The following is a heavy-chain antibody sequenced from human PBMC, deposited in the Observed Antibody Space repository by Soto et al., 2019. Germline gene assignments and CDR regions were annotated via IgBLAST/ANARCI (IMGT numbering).Heavy chain of an antibody. V-gene: IGHV1-24*01. Sequence: ASVKVSFKVAGYTLTELAMHWVRQAPGKGLEWMGGFDPEDGETIYAQKFQGRVTMTEDTSTDTAYMELSSLRSEDTAVYYCATDHGGRSDYFDYWGQGTLVTVSS. CDR3: ATDHGGRSDYFDY. CDR2: FDPEDGET. J-gene: IGHJ4*02. D-gene: IGHD1-26*01. CDR1: GYTLTELA.